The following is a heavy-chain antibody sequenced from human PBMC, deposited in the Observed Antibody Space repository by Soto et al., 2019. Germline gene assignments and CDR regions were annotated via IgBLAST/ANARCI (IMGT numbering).Heavy chain of an antibody. CDR1: GFTFNDYS. CDR3: ARDLAGVTA. J-gene: IGHJ5*02. CDR2: VSSRSNYI. Sequence: PGGSLRLSCAASGFTFNDYSMNWVRQAPGKGLEWVSSVSSRSNYIYYADSVKGRFTISRDNAKNSLYLQMNSLRGEDTAVYYCARDLAGVTAWGQGTLVTVSS. D-gene: IGHD3-10*01. V-gene: IGHV3-21*01.